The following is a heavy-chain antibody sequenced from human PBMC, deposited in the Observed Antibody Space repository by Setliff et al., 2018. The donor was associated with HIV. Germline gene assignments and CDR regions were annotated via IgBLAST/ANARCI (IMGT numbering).Heavy chain of an antibody. CDR2: IKQYGNEK. Sequence: GGSLRLSCAASGFTFSNFWMSWVRQAPGKGPEWVASIKQYGNEKHSVDSVMGRFTISRDNAKNSLSLQMRGLRAEDTAVYYCARVVATSDYWGQGTLVTVSS. CDR3: ARVVATSDY. V-gene: IGHV3-7*01. D-gene: IGHD5-12*01. CDR1: GFTFSNFW. J-gene: IGHJ4*02.